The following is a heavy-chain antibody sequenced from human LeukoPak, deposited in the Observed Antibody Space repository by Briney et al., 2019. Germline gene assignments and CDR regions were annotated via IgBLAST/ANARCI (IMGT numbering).Heavy chain of an antibody. D-gene: IGHD3-10*01. J-gene: IGHJ4*02. CDR1: GFTFSNYG. Sequence: GGSLRLSCAASGFTFSNYGMHWVRQAPGKGLEWLTVISYDETYKDYADSVKGRFTISRDNSKNALYSQINSLRAEDTAVYYCAKANAREFDYWGQGTLVTVSS. V-gene: IGHV3-30*18. CDR2: ISYDETYK. CDR3: AKANAREFDY.